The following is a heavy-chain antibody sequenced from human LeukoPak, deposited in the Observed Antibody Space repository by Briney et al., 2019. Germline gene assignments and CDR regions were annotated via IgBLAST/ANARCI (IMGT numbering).Heavy chain of an antibody. V-gene: IGHV3-23*01. CDR1: GFTFSSHV. CDR2: ISDGGGGT. D-gene: IGHD3-22*01. Sequence: GGSLRLSCAASGFTFSSHVMSWVRQAPGKGLEWGSDISDGGGGTYYADSVKGRFTISRDNSKNTLYLQMNRLRAEDTAVYYCASRNSVYVFDYWGQGTLVTVSS. CDR3: ASRNSVYVFDY. J-gene: IGHJ4*02.